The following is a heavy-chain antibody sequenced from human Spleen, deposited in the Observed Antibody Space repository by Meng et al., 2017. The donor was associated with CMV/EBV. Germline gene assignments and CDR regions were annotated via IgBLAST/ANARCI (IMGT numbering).Heavy chain of an antibody. CDR1: GYNFTTYD. J-gene: IGHJ1*01. CDR3: VRSGFRTVTKLKY. Sequence: ASGYNFTTYDVSWVRQAPGQGLEWVGWMNPNNTETGYDQKFQGRVTMTRDSSISTAYLELSDLRFEDTAVYYCVRSGFRTVTKLKYWGQGTLVTVSS. V-gene: IGHV1-8*01. CDR2: MNPNNTET. D-gene: IGHD4-11*01.